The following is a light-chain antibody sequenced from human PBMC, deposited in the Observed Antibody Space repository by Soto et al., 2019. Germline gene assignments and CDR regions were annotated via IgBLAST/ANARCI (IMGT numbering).Light chain of an antibody. CDR1: QSVSSN. J-gene: IGKJ4*01. Sequence: EIVMTQSPATLSVSPGERATLSCRASQSVSSNLAWYQQKPGQAPGLLIYGASTRATGIPARFSGSGSGTEFTLTISSLQSEDFAVYYRQQYNNWPLTFGGGTKVDIK. CDR2: GAS. V-gene: IGKV3-15*01. CDR3: QQYNNWPLT.